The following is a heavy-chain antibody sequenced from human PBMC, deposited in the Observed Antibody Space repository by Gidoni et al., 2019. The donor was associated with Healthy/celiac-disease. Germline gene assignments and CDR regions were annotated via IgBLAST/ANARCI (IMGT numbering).Heavy chain of an antibody. V-gene: IGHV4-34*01. CDR2: INHSGST. D-gene: IGHD3-9*01. J-gene: IGHJ6*02. Sequence: QVQLQQWGAGLLKPSETLSLTCAVYGGSFSGYYWSWIRQPPGKGLEWIGEINHSGSTNYNPSLKSRVTISVDTSKNQFSLKLSSVTAADTAVYYCARGLAYYDILTGYYKAYYYGMDVWGQGTTVTVSS. CDR3: ARGLAYYDILTGYYKAYYYGMDV. CDR1: GGSFSGYY.